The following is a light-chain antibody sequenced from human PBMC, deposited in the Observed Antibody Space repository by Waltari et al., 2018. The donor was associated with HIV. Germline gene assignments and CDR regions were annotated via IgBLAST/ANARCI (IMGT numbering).Light chain of an antibody. V-gene: IGLV1-47*01. CDR2: MNY. J-gene: IGLJ1*01. CDR1: SSNIGSNY. Sequence: QSVLTQPPSASGTPGQRVTISCSGSSSNIGSNYVYWYQQLPGTAPKLLIYMNYQRPSGVPDRFSGSKSGNTASLTISGLQAEDEADYYCSSYTSSSTLYVFGTGTKVTVL. CDR3: SSYTSSSTLYV.